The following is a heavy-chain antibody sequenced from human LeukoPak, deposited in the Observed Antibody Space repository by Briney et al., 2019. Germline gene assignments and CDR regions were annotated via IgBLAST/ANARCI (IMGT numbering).Heavy chain of an antibody. CDR3: AGPRKGGAFDI. V-gene: IGHV3-64*01. Sequence: PGGSLRLSCAASGFTFSSYAMHWVRQAPGKGLEYVSAISSNGGSTYYANSVKGRFTISRDNSKNTLYLQMGSLRAEDMAVHYCAGPRKGGAFDIWGQGTMVTVSS. CDR1: GFTFSSYA. CDR2: ISSNGGST. J-gene: IGHJ3*02. D-gene: IGHD3-16*01.